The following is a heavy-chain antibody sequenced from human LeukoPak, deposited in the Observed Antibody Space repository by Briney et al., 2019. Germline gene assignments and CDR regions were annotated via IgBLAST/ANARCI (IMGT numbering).Heavy chain of an antibody. CDR3: ARDPLSTVTTSGDY. Sequence: SGTLSLTCAVSGGSISSSNWWSWVRQPPGKGLEWIGEIYHSGSTNYNPSLKSRVTMSVDKSKNQFSLKLSSVTAADTAVYYCARDPLSTVTTSGDYWGQGTLVTVSS. CDR2: IYHSGST. J-gene: IGHJ4*02. D-gene: IGHD4-17*01. V-gene: IGHV4-4*02. CDR1: GGSISSSNW.